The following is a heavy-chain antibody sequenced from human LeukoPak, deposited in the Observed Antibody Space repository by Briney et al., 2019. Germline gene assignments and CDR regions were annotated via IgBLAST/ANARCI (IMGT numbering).Heavy chain of an antibody. V-gene: IGHV3-30*14. CDR1: GIDFNVYE. CDR2: ISDNGLRT. D-gene: IGHD5-12*01. Sequence: PGGSLRLSCVASGIDFNVYEMHWVRQSPGKGLEWVALISDNGLRTNYAESLKGRFTVSRDNSMNTINLQMNNLKEEDTAVYFCARERRGYGYGTLDLWGQGTLVSVSS. CDR3: ARERRGYGYGTLDL. J-gene: IGHJ5*02.